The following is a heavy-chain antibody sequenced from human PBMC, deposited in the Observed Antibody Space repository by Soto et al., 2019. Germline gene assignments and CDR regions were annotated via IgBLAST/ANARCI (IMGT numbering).Heavy chain of an antibody. CDR2: IGSSGGNT. D-gene: IGHD2-15*01. CDR3: ARDAKAATWWFDP. Sequence: GGSLRLSCSASGFTFDAYAMSWVRQAPGKGLEWVSSIGSSGGNTYYAAAVRGRFTISRDNARNTVDLQIKTLRAEDTAVYFCARDAKAATWWFDPWGQGTLVTVSS. CDR1: GFTFDAYA. V-gene: IGHV3-23*01. J-gene: IGHJ5*02.